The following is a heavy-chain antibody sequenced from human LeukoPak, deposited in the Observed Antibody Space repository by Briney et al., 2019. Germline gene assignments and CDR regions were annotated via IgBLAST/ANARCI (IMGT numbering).Heavy chain of an antibody. J-gene: IGHJ4*02. D-gene: IGHD1-26*01. Sequence: SETLSLTCTVSGGSISSSSYYWGWIRQPPGKGLEWIGSIYYSGSTYYNPSLKSRVIISVDTSKNQFSLKLSSVTDADTAVYYCARHRVGASRDFDYWGQGTLVTVSS. CDR1: GGSISSSSYY. CDR2: IYYSGST. V-gene: IGHV4-39*01. CDR3: ARHRVGASRDFDY.